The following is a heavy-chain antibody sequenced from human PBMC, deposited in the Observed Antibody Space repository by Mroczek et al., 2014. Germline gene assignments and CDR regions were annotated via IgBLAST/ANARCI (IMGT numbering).Heavy chain of an antibody. V-gene: IGHV3-21*01. J-gene: IGHJ1*01. CDR2: ISSSSSYI. CDR1: GFTFSSYS. CDR3: ARAPSYSGDYVYFQH. Sequence: ESGGGLVKPGGSLRLSCAASGFTFSSYSMNWVRQAPGKGLEWVSSISSSSSYIYYADSVKGRFTISRDNAKNSLYLQMNSLRAEDTAVYYCARAPSYSGDYVYFQHWGQGTLVTVSS. D-gene: IGHD4-17*01.